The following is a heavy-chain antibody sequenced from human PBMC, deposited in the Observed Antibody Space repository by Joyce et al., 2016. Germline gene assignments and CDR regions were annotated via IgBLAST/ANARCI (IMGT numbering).Heavy chain of an antibody. Sequence: QVQLVQSAAEVRKPGASVKVSCQASGYNLTIYARHWLRQAPGQRPEWLGWINPGNGNTKYSQNFQGRVTMTRDTSATTVSMELRNLKSEDTAIYFCARGQKGVVRGAIPGHFDSWGQGTLVTVST. CDR1: GYNLTIYA. D-gene: IGHD3-10*01. J-gene: IGHJ4*02. CDR2: INPGNGNT. V-gene: IGHV1-3*01. CDR3: ARGQKGVVRGAIPGHFDS.